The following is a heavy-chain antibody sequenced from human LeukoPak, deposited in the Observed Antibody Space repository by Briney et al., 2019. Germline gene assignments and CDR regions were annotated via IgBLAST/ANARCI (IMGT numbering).Heavy chain of an antibody. J-gene: IGHJ4*02. V-gene: IGHV3-33*08. D-gene: IGHD2-15*01. CDR3: ARRRDACSGNSCYSFDF. CDR2: VWSDGGSQ. Sequence: GRSLRLSRVASGFTFSTYGMHWVRQAPGKVLEWVAVVWSDGGSQYCAGSVKDRFIISRDNSKNTLYLQMNNLRAEDTAVYYCARRRDACSGNSCYSFDFWGQGTLVTVS. CDR1: GFTFSTYG.